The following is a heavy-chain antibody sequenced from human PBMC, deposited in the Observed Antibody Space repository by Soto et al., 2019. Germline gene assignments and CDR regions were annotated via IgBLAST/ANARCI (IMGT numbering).Heavy chain of an antibody. CDR1: GGSISDYY. J-gene: IGHJ4*02. V-gene: IGHV4-4*09. D-gene: IGHD3-10*01. CDR3: ARNMAY. CDR2: MYDSGST. Sequence: QVQLQESGPGLVKPSETLSLTCTVSGGSISDYYWSWIRQPPGKGLEWIGYMYDSGSTRYNPSLNSRVTISVDTSKNQFSLNLRSVTAADTVVYYCARNMAYWGQGTLVTVSS.